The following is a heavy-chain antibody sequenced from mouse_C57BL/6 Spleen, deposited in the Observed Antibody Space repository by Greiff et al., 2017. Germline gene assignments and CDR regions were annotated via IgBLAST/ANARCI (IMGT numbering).Heavy chain of an antibody. V-gene: IGHV1-55*01. J-gene: IGHJ4*01. Sequence: VQLQQPGAELVKPGASVKMSCKASGYTFTSYWITWVKQRPGQGLEWIGDIYPGSGSTNYNEKFKSKATLTVDTSSSTAYMQLSSLTSEDSAVYYCARAPVGYAMDYWDQGTSVTVSS. CDR2: IYPGSGST. CDR1: GYTFTSYW. D-gene: IGHD1-1*01. CDR3: ARAPVGYAMDY.